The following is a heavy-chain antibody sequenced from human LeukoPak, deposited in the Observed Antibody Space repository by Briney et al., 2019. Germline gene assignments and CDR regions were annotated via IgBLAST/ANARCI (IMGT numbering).Heavy chain of an antibody. D-gene: IGHD6-13*01. CDR2: INPNSGGT. J-gene: IGHJ4*02. V-gene: IGHV1-2*02. Sequence: ASVKVSCKASGYTFTGYYIYWVRQAPGQGLERMGWINPNSGGTNYAQKFQGRATMTREMSISTAYMELSRLRSDDTAVYYCARGQQLASNWGQGTLVTVSS. CDR3: ARGQQLASN. CDR1: GYTFTGYY.